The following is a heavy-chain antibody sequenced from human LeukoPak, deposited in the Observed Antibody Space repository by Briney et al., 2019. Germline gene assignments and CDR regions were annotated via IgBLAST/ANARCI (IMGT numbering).Heavy chain of an antibody. Sequence: GGSLRLSCAASGFTFSSYAMHWVRQAPGKGLEWVAVISYDGSNKYYADSVKGRFTISRDNSKNTLYLQMNSLRAEDTAVYYCASRGRNSSGYEDYWGQGTLVTVSS. D-gene: IGHD3-22*01. V-gene: IGHV3-30*04. J-gene: IGHJ4*02. CDR2: ISYDGSNK. CDR3: ASRGRNSSGYEDY. CDR1: GFTFSSYA.